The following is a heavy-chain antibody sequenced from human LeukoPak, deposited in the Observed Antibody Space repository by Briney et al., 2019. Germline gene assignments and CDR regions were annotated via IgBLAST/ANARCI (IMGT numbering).Heavy chain of an antibody. CDR3: ARAEYYFDY. D-gene: IGHD3-10*01. Sequence: PSETLSLTCSVSGGSIRSGGYSWSWIRHHPGKGLEWIGYIYYSGSTYCNPSLKSRVTISIDTSKNQVSLKLSSVTAADTAVYYCARAEYYFDYWGQGTLVTVSS. J-gene: IGHJ4*02. CDR1: GGSIRSGGYS. CDR2: IYYSGST. V-gene: IGHV4-31*03.